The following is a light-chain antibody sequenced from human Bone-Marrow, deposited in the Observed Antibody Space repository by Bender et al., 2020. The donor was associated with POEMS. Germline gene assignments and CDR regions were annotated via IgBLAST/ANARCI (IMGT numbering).Light chain of an antibody. Sequence: QSALTQPASVSGSPGQSITISCLGTSSDVGSYNLVSWYQQHPGEVPKLMLYEGTKRPSGVSNRFSGSKSGNTASLTISGLQAEDEADYYCCAFAGGTTVFGGGTRLTVL. J-gene: IGLJ3*02. CDR1: SSDVGSYNL. V-gene: IGLV2-23*01. CDR3: CAFAGGTTV. CDR2: EGT.